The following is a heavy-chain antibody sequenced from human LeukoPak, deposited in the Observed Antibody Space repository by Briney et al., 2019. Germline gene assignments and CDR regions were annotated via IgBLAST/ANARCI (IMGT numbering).Heavy chain of an antibody. V-gene: IGHV5-51*01. Sequence: PGESLKISCQVSGYSFTNYWIGWVRQVPGKGLESMGIIYPADSDTTYSPSFQGQVTISVDKSISTVYLQWSSLKAPDTAMYYCARQSRDGSKTRGYYFDYWGQGTLVTVSS. CDR3: ARQSRDGSKTRGYYFDY. J-gene: IGHJ4*02. D-gene: IGHD3-10*01. CDR1: GYSFTNYW. CDR2: IYPADSDT.